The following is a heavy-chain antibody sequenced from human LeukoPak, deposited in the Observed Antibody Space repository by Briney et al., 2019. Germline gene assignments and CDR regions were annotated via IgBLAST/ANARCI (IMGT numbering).Heavy chain of an antibody. J-gene: IGHJ3*02. V-gene: IGHV3-33*01. CDR3: ARKEFSPSAIGGAFDI. CDR1: GFRFSDYG. Sequence: PGGSLRLSCVVSGFRFSDYGMHWVRQVPGKGLEWVAFIWYDGSNQYYTDSVKGRFSISRDNSKNTVYLQMNSLRAEDTAMYYCARKEFSPSAIGGAFDIWGQGTVVTVSS. CDR2: IWYDGSNQ. D-gene: IGHD3-10*01.